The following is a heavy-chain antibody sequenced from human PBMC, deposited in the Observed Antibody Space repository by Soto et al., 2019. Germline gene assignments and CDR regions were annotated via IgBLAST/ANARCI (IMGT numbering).Heavy chain of an antibody. CDR2: INHSGRT. CDR1: GGSFSGYS. D-gene: IGHD3-22*01. J-gene: IGHJ5*01. Sequence: PSETLSLTCAVYGGSFSGYSWTWIRQPPGKGLEWIGKINHSGRTNYNPSLKSRVTISLDTSKNQISLKLSSVTAADTAVYYCGRSGDSSAYYNWFDSWGQGTLVTVSS. CDR3: GRSGDSSAYYNWFDS. V-gene: IGHV4-34*01.